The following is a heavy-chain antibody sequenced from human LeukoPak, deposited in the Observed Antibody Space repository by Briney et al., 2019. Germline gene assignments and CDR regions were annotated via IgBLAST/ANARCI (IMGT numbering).Heavy chain of an antibody. D-gene: IGHD3-3*01. CDR2: IIPIFGTA. CDR1: GGTFSSYA. J-gene: IGHJ4*02. CDR3: AREGLTYYDFWSGSVAFDY. Sequence: ASVKVSCKASGGTFSSYAISWVRQAPGQGLEWMGGIIPIFGTANYAQKFQGRVTITADESTSTAYMELSSLRSEDTAVYYCAREGLTYYDFWSGSVAFDYWGQGTLVTVSS. V-gene: IGHV1-69*13.